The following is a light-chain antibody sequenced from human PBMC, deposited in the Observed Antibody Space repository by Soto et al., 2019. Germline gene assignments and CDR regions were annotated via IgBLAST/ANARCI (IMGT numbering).Light chain of an antibody. CDR1: LSVFSY. V-gene: IGKV3-11*01. Sequence: DIVLTQSPAALSLSPGERATLSCRASLSVFSYLAWYQQKPGQAPGLLIYDASNRATGIPARFSGGGSGTDFTLTISNLEPEDFAVYYCQQRSDWPWTFGQGTKVDIK. J-gene: IGKJ1*01. CDR3: QQRSDWPWT. CDR2: DAS.